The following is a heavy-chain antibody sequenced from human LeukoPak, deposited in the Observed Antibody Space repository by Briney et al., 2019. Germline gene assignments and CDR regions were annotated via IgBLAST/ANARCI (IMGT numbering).Heavy chain of an antibody. CDR2: IYYSGST. V-gene: IGHV4-59*01. CDR3: AREWQQLVPRYFDL. CDR1: GGSISTYY. J-gene: IGHJ2*01. Sequence: SKTLSLTCTVSGGSISTYYWSWIRQPPGKGLEWIGYIYYSGSTNYNPSLKSRVTISIDTSKNQFSLRLSSVTAADTAVYYCAREWQQLVPRYFDLWGRGTLVTVSS. D-gene: IGHD6-13*01.